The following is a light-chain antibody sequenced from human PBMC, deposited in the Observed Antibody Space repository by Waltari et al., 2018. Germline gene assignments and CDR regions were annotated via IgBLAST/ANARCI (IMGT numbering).Light chain of an antibody. CDR3: QHYVRLPVT. CDR2: GAS. CDR1: QSVIRA. Sequence: EIVLTQSPGTLSLSPGARVTLSCRADQSVIRALAWYQPKPGQAPSLLIYGASSRATGIPDRFSGSGSGTDFSLTISRLEPEDFAVYYCQHYVRLPVTFGQGTKVEIK. J-gene: IGKJ1*01. V-gene: IGKV3-20*01.